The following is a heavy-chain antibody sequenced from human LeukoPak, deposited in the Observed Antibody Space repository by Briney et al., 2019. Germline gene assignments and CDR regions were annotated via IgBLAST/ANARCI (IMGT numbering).Heavy chain of an antibody. CDR2: IKQDGSEK. D-gene: IGHD5-18*01. CDR3: ARKGYSYGGFDY. V-gene: IGHV3-7*01. CDR1: GFTFSTYW. Sequence: GGSLRLSCAASGFTFSTYWMSWVRQAPGKWLEWLANIKQDGSEKYYVGSVKGRFTISRDNAENSLYLQMNSLRAEDTAVYYCARKGYSYGGFDYWGQGTLVTVSS. J-gene: IGHJ4*02.